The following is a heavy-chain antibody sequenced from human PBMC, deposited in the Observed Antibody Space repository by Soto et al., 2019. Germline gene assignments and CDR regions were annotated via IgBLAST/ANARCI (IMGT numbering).Heavy chain of an antibody. CDR2: IKQDGTDK. CDR1: GFTFSSYW. CDR3: ATETFFRCDH. V-gene: IGHV3-7*05. D-gene: IGHD3-10*01. J-gene: IGHJ4*02. Sequence: GGSLRISCVGSGFTFSSYWMTWLRQAPGKGLEWVAKIKQDGTDKYYVDSVRGRFTISRDNAKNSLYLQMDSLRAEDTAVYYCATETFFRCDHWGQGTLVTVSS.